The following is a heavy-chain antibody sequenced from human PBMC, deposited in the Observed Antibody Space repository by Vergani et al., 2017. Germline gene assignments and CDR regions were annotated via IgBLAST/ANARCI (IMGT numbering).Heavy chain of an antibody. V-gene: IGHV4-39*01. CDR2: IYYSGST. D-gene: IGHD6-19*01. CDR1: GASIRSSNYY. Sequence: QLQLQESGPGLVKPSATLSLTCSVSGASIRSSNYYWGWIRQPPGKGLEWISSIYYSGSTYYNTSLKSRVTIPVDTSKNQFSLKLSSVTAADTAVYFCARHSAVEWLVKLGWIDPWGQGILVTVSS. CDR3: ARHSAVEWLVKLGWIDP. J-gene: IGHJ5*02.